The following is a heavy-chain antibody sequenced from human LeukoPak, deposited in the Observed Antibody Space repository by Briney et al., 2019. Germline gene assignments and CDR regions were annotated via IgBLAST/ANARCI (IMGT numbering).Heavy chain of an antibody. J-gene: IGHJ4*02. CDR1: GFPFSSYW. D-gene: IGHD6-19*01. V-gene: IGHV3-7*01. Sequence: GGSLRLSCAASGFPFSSYWMAWVRQAPGKGLEWVASIKQDGGETFYVDSVKGRFTISRDNAKNSLYLQMNSLRAEDTAVYYCARLWGAVAGTHWGQGTLVTVSS. CDR3: ARLWGAVAGTH. CDR2: IKQDGGET.